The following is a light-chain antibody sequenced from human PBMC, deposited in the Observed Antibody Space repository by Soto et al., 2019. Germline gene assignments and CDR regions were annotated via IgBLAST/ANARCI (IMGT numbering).Light chain of an antibody. CDR1: QSISSSY. CDR3: QQRSNWPPNT. Sequence: EIVLTQSPGTLSLSPGERATLSCRASQSISSSYLAWYQQKPGQAPRLLIYGPSSRATGIPARFSGSGSGTDFTLTISSLEPEDFAVYYCQQRSNWPPNTFGQGTRLE. J-gene: IGKJ5*01. V-gene: IGKV3D-20*02. CDR2: GPS.